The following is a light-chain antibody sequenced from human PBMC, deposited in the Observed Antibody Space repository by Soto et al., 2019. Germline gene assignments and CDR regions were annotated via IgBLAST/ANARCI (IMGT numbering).Light chain of an antibody. J-gene: IGKJ1*01. Sequence: DIQMTQSPSTLSGSGLDRVSITCXASQTISSWLAWYQQKPGKAPKLLIYKASSLESGVPSRFSGSGSGTEFTLTISSLQPDDFATYYCQQYNSYPWTFGQGTK. CDR3: QQYNSYPWT. V-gene: IGKV1-5*03. CDR2: KAS. CDR1: QTISSW.